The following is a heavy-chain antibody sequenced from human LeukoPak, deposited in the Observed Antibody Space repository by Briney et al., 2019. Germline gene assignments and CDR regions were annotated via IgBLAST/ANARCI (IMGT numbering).Heavy chain of an antibody. CDR3: ARSGFMGDYDWFDP. Sequence: SETLSLTCTVSGGSISTYYWSWIRQPPGKGLEWIGYIFYSGTTKYSSSLKSRVTISSDTSKNQFSLRLSSVTAADTAVYYCARSGFMGDYDWFDPWGQGILVTVSS. CDR1: GGSISTYY. V-gene: IGHV4-59*08. D-gene: IGHD3-16*01. CDR2: IFYSGTT. J-gene: IGHJ5*02.